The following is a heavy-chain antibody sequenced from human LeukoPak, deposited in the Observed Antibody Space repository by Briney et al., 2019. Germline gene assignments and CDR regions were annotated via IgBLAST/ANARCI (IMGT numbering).Heavy chain of an antibody. J-gene: IGHJ4*02. Sequence: PGGSLRLSCAASGFTFSNYAMHWVRQATGKGLEWVSTIGTADDTYYSGSVKGRFTISRENAKSSLYLQMNSLRAGDTAVYYCAMTLDSGWPVDYWGQGTLVTVSS. CDR1: GFTFSNYA. V-gene: IGHV3-13*04. CDR2: IGTADDT. CDR3: AMTLDSGWPVDY. D-gene: IGHD5-12*01.